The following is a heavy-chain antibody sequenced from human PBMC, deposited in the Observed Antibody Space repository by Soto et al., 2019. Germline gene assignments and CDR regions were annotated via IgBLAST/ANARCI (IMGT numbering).Heavy chain of an antibody. V-gene: IGHV4-34*02. J-gene: IGHJ5*02. D-gene: IGHD3-3*01. Sequence: QVHLQQWGAGLLKPSETLSLTCAVYGGSVNGYYWNWIRQPPGKGLEWIGEINHTGGTHYNPSLKSRVTMSHDTSKNQFSLRLSSVTAADTAIYYCATRITVFGLLIPPFDPWGQGTQVTVSS. CDR1: GGSVNGYY. CDR2: INHTGGT. CDR3: ATRITVFGLLIPPFDP.